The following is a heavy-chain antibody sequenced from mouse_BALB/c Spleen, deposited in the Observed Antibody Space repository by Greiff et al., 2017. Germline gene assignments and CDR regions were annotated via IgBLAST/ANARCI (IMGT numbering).Heavy chain of an antibody. CDR1: GFTFSSFG. Sequence: EVMLVESGGGLVQPGGSRKLSCAASGFTFSSFGMHWVRQAPEKGLEWVAYISSGSSTIYYADTVKGRFTITRDNPKNTLFLQMTSLRSEDTAMYYCARWGSWDYAMDYWGQGTSVTVSS. CDR3: ARWGSWDYAMDY. CDR2: ISSGSSTI. D-gene: IGHD4-1*01. J-gene: IGHJ4*01. V-gene: IGHV5-17*02.